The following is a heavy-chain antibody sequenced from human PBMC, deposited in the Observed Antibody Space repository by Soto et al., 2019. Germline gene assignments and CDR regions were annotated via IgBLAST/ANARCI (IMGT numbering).Heavy chain of an antibody. Sequence: GGSLTLSCAASGFTFSDKYMSWIRHAQGKGLEWVSFISSSGSTIYYADSVKGRLTTSRVNAKNSQYLQMNSLSAEDTAVYYSAGDFRGFVDYWGQGTLVTVSS. CDR1: GFTFSDKY. V-gene: IGHV3-11*01. J-gene: IGHJ4*02. CDR3: AGDFRGFVDY. D-gene: IGHD3-10*01. CDR2: ISSSGSTI.